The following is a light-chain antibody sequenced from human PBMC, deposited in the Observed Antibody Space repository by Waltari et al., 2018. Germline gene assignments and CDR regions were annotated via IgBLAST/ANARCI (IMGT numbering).Light chain of an antibody. CDR2: KVS. CDR3: LQGTLWPWT. V-gene: IGKV2-30*02. J-gene: IGKJ1*01. CDR1: QSLAHGDGNTY. Sequence: DVVMTQSPLSLPVTLGQPASISCRSSQSLAHGDGNTYLTWFHQRPGQSPRRLIYKVSNRYSGVPDRFSGSGSGTDFTLKINRVEADDVGVYYCLQGTLWPWTFGQGTKVEIK.